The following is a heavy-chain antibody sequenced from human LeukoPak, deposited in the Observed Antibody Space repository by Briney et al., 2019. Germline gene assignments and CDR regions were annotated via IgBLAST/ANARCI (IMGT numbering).Heavy chain of an antibody. CDR2: ISSSGSTI. Sequence: GGSLRLSCAASGFTFSDYYMSWIRQAPGKGLEWVSYISSSGSTIYYADSVKGRFTISRGNPKNSLYLQMNSLRAEDTAVYHCVRGSGGYDPLAFDSWGQGTLVTVSS. D-gene: IGHD5-12*01. CDR1: GFTFSDYY. CDR3: VRGSGGYDPLAFDS. V-gene: IGHV3-11*04. J-gene: IGHJ4*02.